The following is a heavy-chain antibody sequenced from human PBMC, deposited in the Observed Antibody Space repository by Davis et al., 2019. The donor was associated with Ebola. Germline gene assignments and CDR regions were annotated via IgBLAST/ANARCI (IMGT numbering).Heavy chain of an antibody. CDR1: GGSFSGYY. D-gene: IGHD4-17*01. J-gene: IGHJ2*01. CDR3: ARMPTVTADHWYFDL. CDR2: INDTGGT. Sequence: SETLSLTCAVYGGSFSGYYWSWIRQTPGKGLEWIGEINDTGGTNYNPSLKSRVTISVDTSKNQFSLNLSSVTAADTAVYYCARMPTVTADHWYFDLWGRGTLVTVSS. V-gene: IGHV4-34*01.